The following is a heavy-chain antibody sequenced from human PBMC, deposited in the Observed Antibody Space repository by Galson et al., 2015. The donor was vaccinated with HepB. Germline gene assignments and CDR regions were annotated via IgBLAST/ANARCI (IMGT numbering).Heavy chain of an antibody. Sequence: SVKVSCKASGYTFTGYYMHWVRQAPGQGLEWMGWINPNSGGTNYAQKFQGWVTMTRDTSISTAYMELSRLRSDDTAVYYCARGEWLLTPYYYYYMDVWGKGTTVTVSS. CDR2: INPNSGGT. D-gene: IGHD3-3*01. CDR3: ARGEWLLTPYYYYYMDV. V-gene: IGHV1-2*04. J-gene: IGHJ6*03. CDR1: GYTFTGYY.